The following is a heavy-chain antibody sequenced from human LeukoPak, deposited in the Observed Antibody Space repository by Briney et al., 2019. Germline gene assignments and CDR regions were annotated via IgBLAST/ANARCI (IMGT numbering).Heavy chain of an antibody. V-gene: IGHV3-30-3*01. J-gene: IGHJ4*02. CDR2: ISYDGSNK. CDR3: ARVRTHLYFDY. Sequence: GGSLRLSCAASGFTFSSYAMHWVRQAPGKGLEWVAVISYDGSNKYYADSVKGRFTISRDNSKNTLYLQMNSLRAEDTAVYYCARVRTHLYFDYWGQGTLVTVSS. D-gene: IGHD1-14*01. CDR1: GFTFSSYA.